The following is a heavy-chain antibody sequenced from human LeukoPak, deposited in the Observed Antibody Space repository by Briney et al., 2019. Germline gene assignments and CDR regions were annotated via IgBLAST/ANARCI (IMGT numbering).Heavy chain of an antibody. Sequence: SETLSLTCTVSGGSISSYYWSWIRQPAGKGLEWIGRIYTSGSTNYNPSLKSRVTMSVDTSKNQFSLKLSSVTAAATAVYYCARVGRGWSTETTWFDSWGQGTLFTVSS. CDR1: GGSISSYY. J-gene: IGHJ5*01. D-gene: IGHD6-19*01. V-gene: IGHV4-4*07. CDR3: ARVGRGWSTETTWFDS. CDR2: IYTSGST.